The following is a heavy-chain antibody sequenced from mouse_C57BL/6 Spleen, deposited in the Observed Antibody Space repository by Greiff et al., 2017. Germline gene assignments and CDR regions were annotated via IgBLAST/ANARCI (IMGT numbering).Heavy chain of an antibody. J-gene: IGHJ2*01. Sequence: VQLQQSGPELVKPGASVKISCKASGYTFTDYYMNWVKQSHGKSLEWIGDINPNNGGTSYNQKFKGKATLTVDKSSSTAYMELRSLTSEDSAVYYCARGRLDYGFDYWGQGTTLTVSS. CDR2: INPNNGGT. V-gene: IGHV1-26*01. CDR3: ARGRLDYGFDY. D-gene: IGHD1-1*02. CDR1: GYTFTDYY.